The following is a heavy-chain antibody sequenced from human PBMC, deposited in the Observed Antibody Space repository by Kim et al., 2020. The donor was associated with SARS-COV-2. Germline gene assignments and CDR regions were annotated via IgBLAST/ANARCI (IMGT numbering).Heavy chain of an antibody. CDR1: GFTFSSYA. CDR3: ARESRIAARPGLDY. D-gene: IGHD6-6*01. Sequence: GGSLRLSCAASGFTFSSYAMHWVRQAPGKGLEWVAVISYDGSNKYYADSVKGRFTISRDNSKNTLYLQMNSLRAEDTAVYYCARESRIAARPGLDYWGQGTLVTVSS. J-gene: IGHJ4*02. CDR2: ISYDGSNK. V-gene: IGHV3-30-3*01.